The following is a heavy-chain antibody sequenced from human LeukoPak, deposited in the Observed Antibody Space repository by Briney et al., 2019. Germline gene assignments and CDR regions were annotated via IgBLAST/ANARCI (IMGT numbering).Heavy chain of an antibody. D-gene: IGHD2-2*01. CDR2: IKQDGSEK. J-gene: IGHJ5*02. CDR1: GFTFSSYW. Sequence: GGSLRLSCAASGFTFSSYWMSWVRQAPGKGLEWVANIKQDGSEKYYVDSVKGRFTISRDNAKNSLYLQMNSLRAEDTAIYYCARGGKLEPTAMPTWGQGSLVVVSS. V-gene: IGHV3-7*01. CDR3: ARGGKLEPTAMPT.